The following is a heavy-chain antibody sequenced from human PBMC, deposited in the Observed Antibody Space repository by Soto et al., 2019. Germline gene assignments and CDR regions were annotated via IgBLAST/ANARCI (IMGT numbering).Heavy chain of an antibody. V-gene: IGHV3-21*01. D-gene: IGHD6-13*01. Sequence: PGGSLRLSCEASGFTFSIYSIKWIRQPPGRGLEWISSISSSSGHIYFADSVKGRFNISRDNAKNSVYLQMDNVKVEDTAVYYCARAGLAAFDQWGQGTLASGSS. CDR3: ARAGLAAFDQ. CDR1: GFTFSIYS. CDR2: ISSSSGHI. J-gene: IGHJ4*02.